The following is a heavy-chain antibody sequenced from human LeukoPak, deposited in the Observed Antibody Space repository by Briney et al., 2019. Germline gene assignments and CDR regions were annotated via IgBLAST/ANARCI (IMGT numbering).Heavy chain of an antibody. CDR3: ARAGTTGGAFDI. V-gene: IGHV4-59*01. CDR2: IYYGGNT. CDR1: GGSISSYY. D-gene: IGHD4-17*01. Sequence: SETLSLTCTVSGGSISSYYWSWIRQPPGKGLEWIGYIYYGGNTNYNPSLKSRVTISVDTSKNQFSLKLSSVTAADTAVYYCARAGTTGGAFDIWGQGTMVTVSS. J-gene: IGHJ3*02.